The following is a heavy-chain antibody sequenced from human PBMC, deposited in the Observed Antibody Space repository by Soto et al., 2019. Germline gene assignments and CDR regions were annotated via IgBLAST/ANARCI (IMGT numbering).Heavy chain of an antibody. V-gene: IGHV3-64*01. CDR1: GFTFSNYA. Sequence: EAQLVESGGGLVQPGGSLRLSCAASGFTFSNYAMHWVRQAPGKGLEYVSGISNNGAHTDYAKSVKGRFTISRDNSENTLYLQMGSLSAEDMALYYCARRGYGSRWPNVYMDVWGKGTTVTVSS. CDR3: ARRGYGSRWPNVYMDV. CDR2: ISNNGAHT. J-gene: IGHJ6*03. D-gene: IGHD6-13*01.